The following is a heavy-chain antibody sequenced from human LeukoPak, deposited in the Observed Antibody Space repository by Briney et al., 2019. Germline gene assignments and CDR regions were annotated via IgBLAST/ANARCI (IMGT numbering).Heavy chain of an antibody. CDR2: IWYDGSNK. V-gene: IGHV3-33*01. CDR1: GFTFSDYG. J-gene: IGHJ4*02. D-gene: IGHD6-13*01. Sequence: GGSLRLSCAASGFTFSDYGMHWVRQTPGRGLEWVAAIWYDGSNKYYADSVEGRFTISRVNSKNTLYLQMNSLRGEDMALYYCARDIVAAGGRYFDHWGQGTLVTVSS. CDR3: ARDIVAAGGRYFDH.